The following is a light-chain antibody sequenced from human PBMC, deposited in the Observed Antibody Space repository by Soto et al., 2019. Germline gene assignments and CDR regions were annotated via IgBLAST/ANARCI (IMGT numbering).Light chain of an antibody. CDR2: GAS. CDR1: QSVSSSY. V-gene: IGKV3D-20*02. CDR3: QQRSNWPIT. Sequence: TVFTQSPSTRSFSPGERAPLSFTASQSVSSSYLAWYQQKPGQAPRIXIYGASSRPTDIPARFSGSGSGTDFNLTISSLEPEDFALYECQQRSNWPITFGQGTRLEIK. J-gene: IGKJ5*01.